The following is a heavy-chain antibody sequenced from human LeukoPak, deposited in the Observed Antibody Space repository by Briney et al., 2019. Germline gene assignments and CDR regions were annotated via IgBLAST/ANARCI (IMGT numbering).Heavy chain of an antibody. CDR1: GYTLTELS. V-gene: IGHV1-18*01. J-gene: IGHJ4*02. CDR2: ISAYVGNT. D-gene: IGHD4-23*01. CDR3: ARDSIDYDGNGPRDY. Sequence: ASVKVSCKVSGYTLTELSMHWVRQAPGQGLEWMGWISAYVGNTNYAQRLQGRVSMTTDTSTSTVYMELRSLRSDDTAVYYCARDSIDYDGNGPRDYWGQGTLVTVSS.